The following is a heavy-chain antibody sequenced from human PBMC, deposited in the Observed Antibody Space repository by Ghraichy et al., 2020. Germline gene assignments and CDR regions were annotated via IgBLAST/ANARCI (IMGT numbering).Heavy chain of an antibody. CDR3: AKDYSNWNNDDWFDP. Sequence: GGSLRLSCAASGFTFSSYGMHWVRQAPGKGLEWVAVISYDGSNKYYADSVKGRFTISRDNSKNTLYLQMNSLRAEDTAVYYCAKDYSNWNNDDWFDPWGQGTLVTVSS. J-gene: IGHJ5*02. V-gene: IGHV3-30*18. CDR1: GFTFSSYG. CDR2: ISYDGSNK. D-gene: IGHD1/OR15-1a*01.